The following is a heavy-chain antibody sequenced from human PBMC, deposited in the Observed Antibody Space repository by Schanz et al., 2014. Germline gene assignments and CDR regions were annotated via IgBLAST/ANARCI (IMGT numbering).Heavy chain of an antibody. CDR1: GFTISSYS. Sequence: EVHLVESGGGLVKRGGSLRLSCAASGFTISSYSMNWVRQAPGKGLEWVSSISSSGSYIYYADSVKGRFSISRDNAKNSLFLQMNRLRAEDTALYYCAIIGVMVAVAGTRAVYWGQGTLVTVSS. D-gene: IGHD6-19*01. J-gene: IGHJ4*02. CDR2: ISSSGSYI. CDR3: AIIGVMVAVAGTRAVY. V-gene: IGHV3-21*01.